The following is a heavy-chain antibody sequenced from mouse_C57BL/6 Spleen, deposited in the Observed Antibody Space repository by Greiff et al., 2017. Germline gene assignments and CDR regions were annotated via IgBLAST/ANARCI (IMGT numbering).Heavy chain of an antibody. CDR3: ARRGVYDYDENWFAY. CDR2: IYPRSGNT. V-gene: IGHV1-81*01. J-gene: IGHJ3*01. D-gene: IGHD2-4*01. CDR1: GYTFTSYG. Sequence: QVQLQQSGAELARPGASVKLSCKASGYTFTSYGISWVKQRTGQGLEWIGEIYPRSGNTYYNEKFKGKATLTADKSSSTAYMELRRLTSEDSAVYFCARRGVYDYDENWFAYWGQGTLVTVSA.